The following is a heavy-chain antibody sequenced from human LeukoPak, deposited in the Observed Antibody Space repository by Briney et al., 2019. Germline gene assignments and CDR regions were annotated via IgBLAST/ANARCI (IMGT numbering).Heavy chain of an antibody. J-gene: IGHJ4*02. D-gene: IGHD2-15*01. CDR2: IKQDGSEE. V-gene: IGHV3-7*01. CDR3: AREVTPYY. Sequence: GGSLRLSCAASGFTFSSYWMTWVRQAPGKGLEWVANIKQDGSEEYYVDSVKGRFTISRDNAKNSLFLQMNSLRAEDTAAYYCAREVTPYYWGQGTLVTVSS. CDR1: GFTFSSYW.